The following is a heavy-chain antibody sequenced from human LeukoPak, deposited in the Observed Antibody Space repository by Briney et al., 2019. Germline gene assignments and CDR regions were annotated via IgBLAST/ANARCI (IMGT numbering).Heavy chain of an antibody. J-gene: IGHJ4*02. CDR1: GYSISSGYY. Sequence: PSETLSLTCTVSGYSISSGYYWGWIRQPAGKGLEWIGRIYTSGGTNYNPSLKSRVTISVDTSKNQFSLKLSSVTAADTAVYYCARSSPYYYGSGSYYGDHWGQGTLVTVSS. CDR2: IYTSGGT. V-gene: IGHV4-61*02. CDR3: ARSSPYYYGSGSYYGDH. D-gene: IGHD3-10*01.